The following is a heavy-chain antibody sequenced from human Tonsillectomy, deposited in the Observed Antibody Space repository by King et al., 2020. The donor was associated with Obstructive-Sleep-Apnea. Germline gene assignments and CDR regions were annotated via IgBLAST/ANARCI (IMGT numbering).Heavy chain of an antibody. CDR3: ARGTSYDILSGYYFEY. CDR2: ISTSGATI. CDR1: GFNFSVFD. V-gene: IGHV3-48*01. J-gene: IGHJ4*02. D-gene: IGHD3-9*01. Sequence: VQLVESGGLLVQPGGSLRLSCAASGFNFSVFDMNWVRQTPGRGLEWISYISTSGATIYYTDSVKGRFTVSRDNAKNSLYLQMNSLRPEDAALHYCARGTSYDILSGYYFEYWGQGTLVTVSS.